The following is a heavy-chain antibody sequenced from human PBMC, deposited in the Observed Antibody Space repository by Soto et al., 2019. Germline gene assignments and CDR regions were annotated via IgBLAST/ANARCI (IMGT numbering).Heavy chain of an antibody. Sequence: QVLLQESGPGLVQPSGTLSLSCVVSGVSISSNYYWGWVRQPPGKGLEWLGDISHIGSVNYNPSLKXXVTISMDKSQNQFSRKVNSVTAADTAVYYCARSFGWYAIDYWGQGTLVIVSS. J-gene: IGHJ4*02. CDR2: ISHIGSV. V-gene: IGHV4-4*02. D-gene: IGHD6-19*01. CDR1: GVSISSNYY. CDR3: ARSFGWYAIDY.